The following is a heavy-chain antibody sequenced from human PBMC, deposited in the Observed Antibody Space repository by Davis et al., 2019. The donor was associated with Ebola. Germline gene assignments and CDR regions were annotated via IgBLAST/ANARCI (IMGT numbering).Heavy chain of an antibody. V-gene: IGHV1-18*01. D-gene: IGHD6-13*01. CDR2: ISAYNGTT. CDR1: GYTFTSYG. Sequence: ASVKVSCKASGYTFTSYGISWVRQAPGQGLEWMGWISAYNGTTNYAQKLQGRVTMTTDTSTSTAYMELRSLRSDDTAVYYCARAPFVAAAGTGGLYYYYGMDVWGQGTTVTVSS. J-gene: IGHJ6*02. CDR3: ARAPFVAAAGTGGLYYYYGMDV.